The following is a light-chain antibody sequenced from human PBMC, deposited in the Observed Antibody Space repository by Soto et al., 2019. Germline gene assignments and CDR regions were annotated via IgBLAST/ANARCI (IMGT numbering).Light chain of an antibody. J-gene: IGKJ1*01. V-gene: IGKV3-20*01. Sequence: EIVLTHSPGTLSLSPGETATLSCGTTQSVTGNYLAWYQQKPGQAPRLLIFGASTRATGIPDRFSGSGSGTDFTLTISRLEPEDFAVYYCQHYYTSYTTFGQGTKVDIK. CDR3: QHYYTSYTT. CDR2: GAS. CDR1: QSVTGNY.